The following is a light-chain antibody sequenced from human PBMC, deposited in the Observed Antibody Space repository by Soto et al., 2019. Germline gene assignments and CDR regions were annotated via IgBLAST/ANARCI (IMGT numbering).Light chain of an antibody. CDR3: QQYYDFPRT. V-gene: IGKV1-39*01. CDR2: AAS. Sequence: EIQMTQYPSSLSASVGDRVTITCRASQSIGSYLNWYRQKPGKAPELLIYAASNLQRGVPSRFRGSGSGTDFTLTISYLQSEDFATYYCQQYYDFPRTFGQRTKAAIK. CDR1: QSIGSY. J-gene: IGKJ1*01.